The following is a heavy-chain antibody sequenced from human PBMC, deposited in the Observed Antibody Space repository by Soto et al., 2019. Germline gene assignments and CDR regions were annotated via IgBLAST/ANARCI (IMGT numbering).Heavy chain of an antibody. CDR2: ISFDGTKE. V-gene: IGHV3-30*03. Sequence: QLVEYGGRGVQPGRSLRLFCESSEFSFSSYAMHCVGQAPGRGLEWVALISFDGTKEYYADSVKGRFIISRDNSTSMVYLQIVSLRAADAAIYYCARPIPRSNYHYGMDVWGQGTPVTVSS. J-gene: IGHJ6*02. CDR3: ARPIPRSNYHYGMDV. CDR1: EFSFSSYA.